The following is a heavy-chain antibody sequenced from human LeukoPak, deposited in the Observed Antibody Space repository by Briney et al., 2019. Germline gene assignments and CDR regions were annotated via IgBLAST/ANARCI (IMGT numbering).Heavy chain of an antibody. D-gene: IGHD6-19*01. V-gene: IGHV5-51*01. CDR3: AGEIALAGTGGAFDM. CDR2: IYPADSNT. J-gene: IGHJ3*02. CDR1: GYRFSNSW. Sequence: GESLKISCKGSGYRFSNSWIGWVRPMPGKGLGWMGIIYPADSNTRYRPSFQGPVTISADKSISTAYLQWSSLKASDTAIYYCAGEIALAGTGGAFDMWGQGTMVTVSS.